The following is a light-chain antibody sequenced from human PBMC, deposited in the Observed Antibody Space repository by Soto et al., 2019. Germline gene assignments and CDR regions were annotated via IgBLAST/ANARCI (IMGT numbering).Light chain of an antibody. V-gene: IGKV1-39*01. J-gene: IGKJ5*01. CDR2: AAS. CDR3: QPSYSTLLT. Sequence: DIQITQYPSSLSASVGDRFTITCRASQSISSYLNWYQQKPGKAPKLLIYAASSLQSGVTSRFSGSGSGTDFTLTISSLQPEDFATYYCQPSYSTLLTFGPGTRLEI. CDR1: QSISSY.